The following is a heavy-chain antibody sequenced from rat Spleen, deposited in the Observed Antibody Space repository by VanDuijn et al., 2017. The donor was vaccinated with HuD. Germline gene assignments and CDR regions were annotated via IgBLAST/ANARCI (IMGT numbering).Heavy chain of an antibody. D-gene: IGHD1-10*01. V-gene: IGHV3-3*01. CDR1: AYSIISSYR. Sequence: VQLQESGPGLVKPSQSLSLTCSVTAYSIISSYRWNWIRKFPGNKLEWMGHLNSAGTTSYNPSLKSRISITRDTSKNQFFLHVNSVSTEDTATYYCARSRYNNNVMDAWGQGASVTVSA. CDR3: ARSRYNNNVMDA. CDR2: LNSAGTT. J-gene: IGHJ4*01.